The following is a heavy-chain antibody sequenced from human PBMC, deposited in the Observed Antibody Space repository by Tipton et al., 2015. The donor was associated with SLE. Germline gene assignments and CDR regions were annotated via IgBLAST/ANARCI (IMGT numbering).Heavy chain of an antibody. CDR1: GASVSSTDYY. D-gene: IGHD5-18*01. J-gene: IGHJ2*01. Sequence: TLSLTCTVSGASVSSTDYYWSWIRQPAGKGLEWIGRIYSSGTTNYNPSLKSRVTISMDTSRNQFSLNLDSVTAADTAVYYCARQVDTEAVGSWNFAFWGRGTLVTVSS. V-gene: IGHV4-61*02. CDR2: IYSSGTT. CDR3: ARQVDTEAVGSWNFAF.